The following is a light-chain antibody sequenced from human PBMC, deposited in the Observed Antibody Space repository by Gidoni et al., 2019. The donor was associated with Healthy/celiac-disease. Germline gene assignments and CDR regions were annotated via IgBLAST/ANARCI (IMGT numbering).Light chain of an antibody. Sequence: DIVLTQSPDSLAVSLGERATINCKSSQRVLYSSNNQNYLAWYQQKPGQPPKLLFYWASTRESGVPDRFSGSGSGTDFTLTISSLQAEDVAVYYCQQYYSTRTFGQGTKVEIK. CDR1: QRVLYSSNNQNY. V-gene: IGKV4-1*01. J-gene: IGKJ1*01. CDR3: QQYYSTRT. CDR2: WAS.